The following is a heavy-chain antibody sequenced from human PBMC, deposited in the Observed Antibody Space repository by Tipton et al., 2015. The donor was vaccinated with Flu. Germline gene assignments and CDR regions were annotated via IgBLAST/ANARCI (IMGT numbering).Heavy chain of an antibody. J-gene: IGHJ4*02. CDR3: ARHTGDSVRGVIDY. Sequence: LSLTCSVSGDSIGSRYFWGWIRQPPGKGLEWIGNVHQAGSTYYNPSLRSRILISLDRPKNQFSLRLSSVTAADTAVYYCARHTGDSVRGVIDYWGQGTLVTVSS. CDR1: GDSIGSRYF. D-gene: IGHD3-10*02. CDR2: VHQAGST. V-gene: IGHV4-38-2*01.